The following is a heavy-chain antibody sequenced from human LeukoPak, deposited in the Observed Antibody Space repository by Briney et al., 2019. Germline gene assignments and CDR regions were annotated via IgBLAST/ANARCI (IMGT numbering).Heavy chain of an antibody. CDR2: IYYSGST. D-gene: IGHD3-10*01. Sequence: SETLSLTCTVSGGSISSYYWSWIRQPPGKELEWIGYIYYSGSTNYNPSLKSRVTISVDTSKNQFSLKLSSVTAADTAVYYCAREVSGYYGSGSYPDYWGQGTLVTVSS. J-gene: IGHJ4*02. CDR1: GGSISSYY. V-gene: IGHV4-59*01. CDR3: AREVSGYYGSGSYPDY.